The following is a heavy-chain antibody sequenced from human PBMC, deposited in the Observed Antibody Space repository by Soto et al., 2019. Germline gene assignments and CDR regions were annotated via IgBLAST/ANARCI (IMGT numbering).Heavy chain of an antibody. D-gene: IGHD3-22*01. CDR1: GFTFGSYS. Sequence: GGSLRLSCVASGFTFGSYSMAWVRQAPGKGPEWVSYIKSSSNDIYYADSVTGRFTISRDNAKNSLHLQMNSLRDDDTAVYYCAREGYYYDSSGYYQDYWGQGTLVTVSS. V-gene: IGHV3-48*02. J-gene: IGHJ4*02. CDR2: IKSSSNDI. CDR3: AREGYYYDSSGYYQDY.